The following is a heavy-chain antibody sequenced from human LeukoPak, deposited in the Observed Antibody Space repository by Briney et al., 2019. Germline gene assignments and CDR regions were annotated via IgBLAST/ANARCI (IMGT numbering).Heavy chain of an antibody. V-gene: IGHV3-33*01. CDR2: IWYDGSNK. D-gene: IGHD4-23*01. J-gene: IGHJ3*02. CDR3: ARAIDYGGNSGAFDI. Sequence: GGSLRLSCAASGFTFSSFGMHWVRQAPGKGLEWVAVIWYDGSNKYYADSVKGRFTISRDNSKNTLYLQMNSLRAEDTAVYYCARAIDYGGNSGAFDIWAQGTMVTVSS. CDR1: GFTFSSFG.